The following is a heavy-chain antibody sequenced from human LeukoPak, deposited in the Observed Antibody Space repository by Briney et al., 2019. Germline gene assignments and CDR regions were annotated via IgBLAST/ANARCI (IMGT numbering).Heavy chain of an antibody. CDR1: GGSISSYY. CDR2: IYTSGST. J-gene: IGHJ3*02. CDR3: ARPGTIRKDDAFDI. D-gene: IGHD3-3*02. Sequence: SETLSLTCTVSGGSISSYYWSWIRQPAGKGLEWIGRIYTSGSTNYNPSLKSRVTMSVDTSKNQFSLKLSSVTAADTAVYYCARPGTIRKDDAFDIWGQGTMVTVSS. V-gene: IGHV4-4*07.